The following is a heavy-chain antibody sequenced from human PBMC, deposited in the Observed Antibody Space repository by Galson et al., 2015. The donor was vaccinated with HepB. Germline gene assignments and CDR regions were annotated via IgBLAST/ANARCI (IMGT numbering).Heavy chain of an antibody. Sequence: QSGAEMKKPGESLKISCKGSGYSFTSYWIGWVRQMPGKGLEWMGIIYPGDSDTRYSPPFQGQVTFSADKSTSTAYLQWSSLKASDTAMYYCGRGDMYKGGVRYTMDVWGQGTTVTVSS. CDR1: GYSFTSYW. D-gene: IGHD1-1*01. V-gene: IGHV5-51*01. J-gene: IGHJ6*02. CDR2: IYPGDSDT. CDR3: GRGDMYKGGVRYTMDV.